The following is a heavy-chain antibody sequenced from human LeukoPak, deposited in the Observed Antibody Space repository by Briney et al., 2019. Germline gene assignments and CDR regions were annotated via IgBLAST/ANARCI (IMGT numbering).Heavy chain of an antibody. V-gene: IGHV3-30-3*01. J-gene: IGHJ3*02. CDR3: ARERGGYSYGPYAFDI. Sequence: GRSLRLSCAASGFAFSSYAMHLVRQAPGKGLEWVAVISYDGSNKYYADSVKGRFTISRDNSKNTLYLQMNSLRAEDTAVYYCARERGGYSYGPYAFDIWGQGTMVTVSS. CDR2: ISYDGSNK. D-gene: IGHD5-18*01. CDR1: GFAFSSYA.